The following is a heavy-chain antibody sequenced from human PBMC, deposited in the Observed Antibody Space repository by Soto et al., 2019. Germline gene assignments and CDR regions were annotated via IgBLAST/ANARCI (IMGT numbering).Heavy chain of an antibody. D-gene: IGHD3-22*01. Sequence: GGSLRLSCAASGFTFSSYGMHWVRQAPGKGLEWVAVIWYDGSNKYYADSVKGRFTISRDNSKNTLYLQMNSLRAEDTAVYYCARAESKYYYDSSGYYGFDYWGQGTLVTVSS. CDR3: ARAESKYYYDSSGYYGFDY. CDR2: IWYDGSNK. V-gene: IGHV3-33*01. CDR1: GFTFSSYG. J-gene: IGHJ4*02.